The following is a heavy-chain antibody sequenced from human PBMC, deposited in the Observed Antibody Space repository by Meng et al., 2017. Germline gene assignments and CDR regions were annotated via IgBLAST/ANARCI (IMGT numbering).Heavy chain of an antibody. CDR3: ARTRGDYYFDY. Sequence: QGPPQESGPGLVRPSETLSLTCTVSGDSVTVGSHYWSWIRQPPGKGLEWIGYIDYGGSTSYNPSLRSRVTISVDTSNNQFSLKLSSVTAADTAVFYCARTRGDYYFDYWGQGTLVTVSS. V-gene: IGHV4-61*01. CDR1: GDSVTVGSHY. CDR2: IDYGGST. J-gene: IGHJ4*02. D-gene: IGHD3-16*01.